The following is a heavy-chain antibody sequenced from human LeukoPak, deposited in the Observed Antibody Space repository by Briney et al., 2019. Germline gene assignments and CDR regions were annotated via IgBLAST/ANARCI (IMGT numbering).Heavy chain of an antibody. CDR1: GYIFTSHY. V-gene: IGHV1-46*01. Sequence: SVNVSCKASGYIFTSHYMHCGRQAPGQGLEWMGVIITSGGSTTYAHKFQGRATMTRDTCTSTAYRELSRRMSEETAVYFCARGGSGNGFDYWGQGTLVTVSS. CDR3: ARGGSGNGFDY. CDR2: IITSGGST. D-gene: IGHD3-3*01. J-gene: IGHJ4*02.